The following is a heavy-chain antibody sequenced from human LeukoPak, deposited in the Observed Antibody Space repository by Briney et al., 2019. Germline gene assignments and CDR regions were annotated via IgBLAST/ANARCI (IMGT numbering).Heavy chain of an antibody. CDR3: ARRGYSYGSPYYYYMDV. CDR1: GYTFTGYY. J-gene: IGHJ6*03. Sequence: ASVEVSCKASGYTFTGYYMHWVRQAPGQGLEWMGWINPNSGGTNYAQKFQGRVTMTRDTSISTAYMELSRLRSDDTAVYYCARRGYSYGSPYYYYMDVWGKGTTVTISS. CDR2: INPNSGGT. V-gene: IGHV1-2*02. D-gene: IGHD5-18*01.